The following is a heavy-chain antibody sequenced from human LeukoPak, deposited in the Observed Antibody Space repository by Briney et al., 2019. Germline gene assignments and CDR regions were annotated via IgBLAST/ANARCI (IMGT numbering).Heavy chain of an antibody. V-gene: IGHV3-23*01. CDR2: ISDSGGST. J-gene: IGHJ4*02. CDR3: AKLPGRAADY. CDR1: GFTFSSYV. Sequence: GGSLRLSCAASGFTFSSYVMNWFRQAPGKGLEWVSGISDSGGSTYYADSVKGRFTISRDNSKNTLYLQMNSLRAEDTAVYYCAKLPGRAADYWGQGTLVTVSS.